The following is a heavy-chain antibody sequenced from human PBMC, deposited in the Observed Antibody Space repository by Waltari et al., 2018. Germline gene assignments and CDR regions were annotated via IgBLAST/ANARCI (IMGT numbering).Heavy chain of an antibody. V-gene: IGHV3-7*01. CDR2: IKQDGREK. CDR1: GFTFSSYW. CDR3: ARDIRATEDAY. Sequence: EVQLVESGGGLVQPGGSLRLSCAASGFTFSSYWMSWVRQAPGKGREWVANIKQDGREKYYVDSLKGRFTIARDNAKNSLYLQMNSLRAEDTAVYYCARDIRATEDAYWGQGTLVTVSS. D-gene: IGHD1-26*01. J-gene: IGHJ4*02.